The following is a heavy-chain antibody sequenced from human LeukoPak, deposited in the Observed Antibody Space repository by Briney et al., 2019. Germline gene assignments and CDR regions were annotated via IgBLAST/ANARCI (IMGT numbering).Heavy chain of an antibody. J-gene: IGHJ4*02. CDR2: IRYDGSNK. V-gene: IGHV3-30*02. D-gene: IGHD4-11*01. Sequence: GGSLRLSCTASGFTFSSYGMHWVRQAPGKGLEWVAFIRYDGSNKYYADSVKGRFTISRDNSKNTLYLQMNSLRAEDTAVYYCAKAVETTADFDYWGQGTLVTVSS. CDR3: AKAVETTADFDY. CDR1: GFTFSSYG.